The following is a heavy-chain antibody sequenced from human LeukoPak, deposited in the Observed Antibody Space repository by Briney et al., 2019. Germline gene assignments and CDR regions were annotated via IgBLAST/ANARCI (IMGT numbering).Heavy chain of an antibody. Sequence: ASVTVSFTSSGYTFTACYIHWVRQAPGQGLEWMGWSNPNTGGTSYAQKSQGRVTMSRDTSISTAYMELSRLTSDDTAVYYCARDYYDRFGYGAFDYWGQGTLVTVSS. V-gene: IGHV1-2*02. CDR2: SNPNTGGT. CDR1: GYTFTACY. J-gene: IGHJ4*02. D-gene: IGHD3-22*01. CDR3: ARDYYDRFGYGAFDY.